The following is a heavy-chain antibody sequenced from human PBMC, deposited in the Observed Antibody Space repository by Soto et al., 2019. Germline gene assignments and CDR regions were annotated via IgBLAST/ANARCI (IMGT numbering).Heavy chain of an antibody. CDR3: AKNGQLPYYYCGMDV. CDR2: ISGYNGDT. D-gene: IGHD1-1*01. V-gene: IGHV1-18*01. Sequence: ASVKVSCKASGYTFTRYGISWVRQAPGQGLEWMGWISGYNGDTNYAQKVQGRVTMTIDTSTSTAYMELRSLTSDDTAIYYCAKNGQLPYYYCGMDVWGQGTTVTVSS. CDR1: GYTFTRYG. J-gene: IGHJ6*02.